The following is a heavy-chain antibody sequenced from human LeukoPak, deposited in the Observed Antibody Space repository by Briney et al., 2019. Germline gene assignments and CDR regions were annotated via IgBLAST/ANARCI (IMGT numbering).Heavy chain of an antibody. CDR1: GFTFSSYG. J-gene: IGHJ4*02. CDR2: ISGSGGST. V-gene: IGHV3-23*01. D-gene: IGHD1-26*01. CDR3: AKDKVYSGSYWGVDY. Sequence: PGGSLRLSCAASGFTFSSYGMSWVRQAPGKGLEWVSAISGSGGSTYYADSVKGRFTISRDNSKNTLYLQMNILRAEDTALYYCAKDKVYSGSYWGVDYWGQGTLVTVSS.